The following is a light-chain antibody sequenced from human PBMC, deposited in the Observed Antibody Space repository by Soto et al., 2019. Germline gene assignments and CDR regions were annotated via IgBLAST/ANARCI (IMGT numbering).Light chain of an antibody. CDR2: EGT. J-gene: IGLJ2*01. Sequence: QSALTQTASVSGSPGQSITISCTGTSSDVGSYNLVSWYQQNPGKAPKFMIYEGTKRPSGVSDRFSGSKSGNTASMTISGLQAEDEADYYCCSYAHDTRSGTVVFGGGTNLTVL. CDR3: CSYAHDTRSGTVV. V-gene: IGLV2-23*01. CDR1: SSDVGSYNL.